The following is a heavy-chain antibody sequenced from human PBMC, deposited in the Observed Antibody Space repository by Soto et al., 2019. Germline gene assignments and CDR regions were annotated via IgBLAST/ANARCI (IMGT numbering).Heavy chain of an antibody. J-gene: IGHJ4*02. D-gene: IGHD1-26*01. CDR2: IYYSGST. CDR3: ARDRGVGATTDY. CDR1: GDSISSGDYY. Sequence: QLLASGPGLVKPSQTLSLTCTVSGDSISSGDYYWSWIRQPPGKGLEWIGYIYYSGSTYYNPSLKSRVTISVDTSKNQFSLKLSSVTAADTAVYYCARDRGVGATTDYWGQGTLVTVSS. V-gene: IGHV4-30-4*01.